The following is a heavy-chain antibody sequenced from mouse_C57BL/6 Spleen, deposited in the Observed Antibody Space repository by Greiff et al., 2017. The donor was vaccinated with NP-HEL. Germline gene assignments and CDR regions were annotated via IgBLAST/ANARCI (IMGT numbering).Heavy chain of an antibody. V-gene: IGHV5-4*03. Sequence: EVMLVESGGGLVKPGGSLTLSCAASGFTFSSYALSWVRPTPATRLEWVATISDGGSYTYYPDNVKGRFTLSRDNAKNNLYLQMSHLKSEDTAMYYCARGMITRYCDYWGQGTTRTVSS. D-gene: IGHD2-4*01. CDR1: GFTFSSYA. J-gene: IGHJ2*01. CDR2: ISDGGSYT. CDR3: ARGMITRYCDY.